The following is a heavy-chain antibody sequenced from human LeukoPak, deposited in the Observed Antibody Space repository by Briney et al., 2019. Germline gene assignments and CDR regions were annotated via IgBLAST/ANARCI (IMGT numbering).Heavy chain of an antibody. CDR3: ARDLIPYYYDSSGYRNGIDY. CDR2: INPNSGGT. J-gene: IGHJ4*02. D-gene: IGHD3-22*01. Sequence: ASVKVFCKASGYTFTGYYMHWVRQAPGQGLEWMGWINPNSGGTNYAQKFQGRVTMTRDTSISTAYMELSRLRSDDTAVYYCARDLIPYYYDSSGYRNGIDYWGQGTLVTVSS. V-gene: IGHV1-2*02. CDR1: GYTFTGYY.